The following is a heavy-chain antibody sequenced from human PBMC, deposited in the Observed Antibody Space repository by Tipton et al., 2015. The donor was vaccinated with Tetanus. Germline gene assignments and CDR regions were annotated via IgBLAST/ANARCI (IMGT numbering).Heavy chain of an antibody. CDR3: VRHSGWFNFYRGIDV. Sequence: TLSLNCTVSGGSVNSYYWSWIRQSPGRGLEWIGYVYFSGSTKYNPSHASRVTISVDTSNNQISLNLNSVTAADTAVYYCVRHSGWFNFYRGIDVWGQGTTVTVSS. CDR1: GGSVNSYY. CDR2: VYFSGST. V-gene: IGHV4-59*08. J-gene: IGHJ6*02. D-gene: IGHD6-13*01.